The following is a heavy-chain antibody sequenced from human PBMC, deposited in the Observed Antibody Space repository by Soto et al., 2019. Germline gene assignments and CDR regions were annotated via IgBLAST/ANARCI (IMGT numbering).Heavy chain of an antibody. V-gene: IGHV1-69*13. CDR2: IFPIFGTG. J-gene: IGHJ4*02. CDR3: ARSGLTGTPRTFDY. CDR1: GGTFSSYA. D-gene: IGHD1-7*01. Sequence: ASVKVSCKASGGTFSSYAISWVRQAPGQGLEWLGGIFPIFGTGNYAQKFLGRVTITAVESTSTAYLELSSLRSEDPAVYYCARSGLTGTPRTFDYWGQGTLFTVSS.